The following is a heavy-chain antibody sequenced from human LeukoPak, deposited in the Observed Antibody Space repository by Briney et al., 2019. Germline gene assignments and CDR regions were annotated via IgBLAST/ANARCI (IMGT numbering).Heavy chain of an antibody. Sequence: SVKVSCKASGGTFSSYAISWVRQAPGQGLEWMGGIIPIFGTANYAQKFQGRVTITTDESTSTAYMELSSLRSEDTAVYYCARLVYYYDSSGYYVSAFDIWGQGTMVTVSS. D-gene: IGHD3-22*01. CDR2: IIPIFGTA. V-gene: IGHV1-69*05. CDR3: ARLVYYYDSSGYYVSAFDI. CDR1: GGTFSSYA. J-gene: IGHJ3*02.